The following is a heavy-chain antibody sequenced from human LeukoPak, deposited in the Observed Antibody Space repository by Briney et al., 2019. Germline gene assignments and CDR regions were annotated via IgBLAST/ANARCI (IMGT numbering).Heavy chain of an antibody. J-gene: IGHJ5*02. CDR1: GGSISSYY. CDR2: IYTSGST. Sequence: SETLSLTCTVSGGSISSYYWSWIRQPAGKGLEWIGRIYTSGSTNYNPSLKSRVTISVDTSKNQFSLKLSSVTAADTAVYYCAREGGYCSSTSCLNWFDPWGQGTLVTVSS. V-gene: IGHV4-4*07. D-gene: IGHD2-2*01. CDR3: AREGGYCSSTSCLNWFDP.